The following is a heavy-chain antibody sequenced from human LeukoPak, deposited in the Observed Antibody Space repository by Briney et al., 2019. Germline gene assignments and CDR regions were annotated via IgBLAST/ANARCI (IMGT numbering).Heavy chain of an antibody. Sequence: SGPALVKPTQTLTLTCTFSGFSLSTSGVGVGWIRQPPGKALEWLALIYWNDDKRYSPSLKSRLTITKDTSKNQVVLTMTNMDPVDTATYYCAHRMDGRPRWLQLVYWGQGTLVTVSS. CDR3: AHRMDGRPRWLQLVY. CDR2: IYWNDDK. J-gene: IGHJ4*02. D-gene: IGHD5-24*01. CDR1: GFSLSTSGVG. V-gene: IGHV2-5*01.